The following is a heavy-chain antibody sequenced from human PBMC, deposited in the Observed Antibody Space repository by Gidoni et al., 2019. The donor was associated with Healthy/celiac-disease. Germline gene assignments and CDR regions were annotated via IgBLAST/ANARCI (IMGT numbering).Heavy chain of an antibody. V-gene: IGHV3-21*01. CDR3: ARGGLLWFGESMGGYFDY. CDR2: ISSSSSYI. Sequence: EVQLVESGGGLVKPGGSLRLSCAASGFPFSSYSMNWVRQAPGKGLEWVSSISSSSSYIYYADSVKGRFTISRDNAKNSLYLQMNSLRAEDTAVYYCARGGLLWFGESMGGYFDYWGQGTLVTVSS. J-gene: IGHJ4*02. D-gene: IGHD3-10*01. CDR1: GFPFSSYS.